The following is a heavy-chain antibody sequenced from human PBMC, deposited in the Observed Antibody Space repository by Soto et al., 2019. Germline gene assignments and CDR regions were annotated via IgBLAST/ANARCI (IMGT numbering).Heavy chain of an antibody. J-gene: IGHJ3*02. V-gene: IGHV3-15*01. D-gene: IGHD2-8*01. Sequence: GGSLRLSCAASGFTFSNAWMSWVRQAPGKGLEWVGRIKSKTDGGTTDYAAPVKGRFTISRDDSKNTLYLQMNSLKTEDTAVYYCTTESVYEPDAFDIWGQGTMVTVSS. CDR1: GFTFSNAW. CDR2: IKSKTDGGTT. CDR3: TTESVYEPDAFDI.